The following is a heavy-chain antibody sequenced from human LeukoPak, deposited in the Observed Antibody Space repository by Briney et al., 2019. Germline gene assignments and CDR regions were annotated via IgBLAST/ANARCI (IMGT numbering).Heavy chain of an antibody. D-gene: IGHD3-22*01. J-gene: IGHJ1*01. CDR3: ARDGVGYYDSSGYYYFQH. CDR2: INPNSGGT. V-gene: IGHV1-2*02. CDR1: GYTFTGYY. Sequence: GASVKVSCKASGYTFTGYYMHWVRQAPGQRLEWVGWINPNSGGTNYAQKFQGRVTMTRDTSISTAYMELSRLRSDDTAVYYCARDGVGYYDSSGYYYFQHWGQGTLVTVSS.